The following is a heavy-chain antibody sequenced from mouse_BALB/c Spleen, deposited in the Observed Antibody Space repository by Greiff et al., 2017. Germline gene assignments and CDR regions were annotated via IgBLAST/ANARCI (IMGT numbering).Heavy chain of an antibody. CDR2: IDPETGGT. J-gene: IGHJ1*01. V-gene: IGHV1-15*01. Sequence: VKLVESGAELVRPGASVTLSCKASGYTFTDYEMHWVKQTPVHGLEWIGAIDPETGGTAYNQKFKGKATLTADKSSSTAYMELRSLTSEDSAVYYCTRSQFITTATSYWYFDVWGAGTTVTVSS. D-gene: IGHD1-2*01. CDR3: TRSQFITTATSYWYFDV. CDR1: GYTFTDYE.